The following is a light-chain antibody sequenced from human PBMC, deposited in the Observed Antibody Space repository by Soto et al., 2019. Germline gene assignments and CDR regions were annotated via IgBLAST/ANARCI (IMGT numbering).Light chain of an antibody. Sequence: EIVMTQSPVTLSVSPWERATLSCMASQIISSNLSWHQQKPGQAPRLLIYSASTRATGVPARFSGSGSGTEFTLTISSLQSEDFAVYYCQQYNNWPTWTFGQGTKVDIK. V-gene: IGKV3-15*01. CDR2: SAS. CDR3: QQYNNWPTWT. J-gene: IGKJ1*01. CDR1: QIISSN.